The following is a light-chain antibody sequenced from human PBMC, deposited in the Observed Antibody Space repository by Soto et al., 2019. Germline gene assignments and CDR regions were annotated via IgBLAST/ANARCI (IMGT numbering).Light chain of an antibody. CDR3: QQYDNPT. V-gene: IGKV1-33*01. CDR2: DAS. CDR1: QDISNY. Sequence: DIQMTQSPSSLSASVGDRVTITCQASQDISNYLNWYQQKPGKAPKLLIYDASNLETGVPSRFSGSGSGTDFTFTISSLQAEDIATYYCQQYDNPTFGPGTKVDIK. J-gene: IGKJ3*01.